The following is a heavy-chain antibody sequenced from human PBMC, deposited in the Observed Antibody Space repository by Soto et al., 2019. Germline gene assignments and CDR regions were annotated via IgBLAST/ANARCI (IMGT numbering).Heavy chain of an antibody. CDR2: IYSAGSA. J-gene: IGHJ4*02. CDR3: ASVPSTSSHCFDY. D-gene: IGHD2-2*01. V-gene: IGHV3-66*01. CDR1: GFTVSSYY. Sequence: EVQLVESGGGLVQPGGSLRLSCAASGFTVSSYYMSWVRQAPGKGLEWVSVIYSAGSADFADSVKGRFTISRDNSKNPLQLHMSRLRAEDTAVYSCASVPSTSSHCFDYWGQGPLVPVSS.